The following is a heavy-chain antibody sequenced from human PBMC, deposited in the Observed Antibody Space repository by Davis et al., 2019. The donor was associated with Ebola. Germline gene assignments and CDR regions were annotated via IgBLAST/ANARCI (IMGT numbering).Heavy chain of an antibody. CDR1: GGSISSSNW. CDR3: ASSSYDFWSGYYRY. D-gene: IGHD3-3*01. J-gene: IGHJ4*02. CDR2: INHSGST. Sequence: MPSETLSLTCAVSGGSISSSNWWSWVRQPPGKGLEWIGEINHSGSTNYNPSLKSRVTISVDTSKNQFSLKLSSVTAADTAVYYCASSSYDFWSGYYRYWGQGTLVTVSS. V-gene: IGHV4-4*02.